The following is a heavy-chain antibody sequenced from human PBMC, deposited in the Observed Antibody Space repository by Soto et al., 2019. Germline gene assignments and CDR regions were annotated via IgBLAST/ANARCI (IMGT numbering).Heavy chain of an antibody. Sequence: GGSLRLSCAASGFTFSSYSMNWVRQAPGKGLEWVSSISSSSYIYYADSVKGRFTISRDNAKNSLYLQMNSLRAEDTAVYYCARDPTDFWSGITGGMDVWGQGTTVTVSS. CDR3: ARDPTDFWSGITGGMDV. J-gene: IGHJ6*02. CDR2: ISSSSYI. D-gene: IGHD3-3*01. CDR1: GFTFSSYS. V-gene: IGHV3-21*01.